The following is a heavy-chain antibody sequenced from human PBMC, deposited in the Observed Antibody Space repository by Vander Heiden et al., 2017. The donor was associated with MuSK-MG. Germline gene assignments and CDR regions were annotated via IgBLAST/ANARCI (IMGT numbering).Heavy chain of an antibody. CDR3: ATSLGGGSWSY. CDR2: ISYDGSNK. Sequence: QVQLVESGGGVVQPGRSLRLSCAASGFTFSSYAMHWVRQAPGKGLEWVAAISYDGSNKYYADSVKGRFTISRDNSKNTLYLQMNSLRAEDTAVYYCATSLGGGSWSYWGQGTLVTVYS. D-gene: IGHD2-15*01. V-gene: IGHV3-30*04. CDR1: GFTFSSYA. J-gene: IGHJ4*02.